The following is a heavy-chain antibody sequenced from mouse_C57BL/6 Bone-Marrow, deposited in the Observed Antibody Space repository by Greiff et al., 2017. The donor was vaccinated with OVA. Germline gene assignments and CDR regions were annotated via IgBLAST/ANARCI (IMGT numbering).Heavy chain of an antibody. CDR2: ISSSGST. J-gene: IGHJ2*01. D-gene: IGHD1-1*01. CDR1: GYSITNGNHW. V-gene: IGHV3-4*01. CDR3: ATGYYYYGSYYFDY. Sequence: VQLQQSGPALVKPSQTVSLTCTVTGYSITNGNHWWNWIRQVSGSKLEWIGYISSSGSTDSNPSLKSRISITRDTSKNQLFLQLNSVTTEDIATYYCATGYYYYGSYYFDYWGQGTTLTVSS.